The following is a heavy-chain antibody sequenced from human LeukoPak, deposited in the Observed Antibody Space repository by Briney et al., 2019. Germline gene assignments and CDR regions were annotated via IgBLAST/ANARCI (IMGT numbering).Heavy chain of an antibody. D-gene: IGHD3-22*01. CDR1: GYSISSGYY. J-gene: IGHJ3*02. Sequence: SETLSLTCAVSGYSISSGYYWGWIRQPPGKGLEWIGSIDHSGSVYYNPSLKSRITISVDTSKNQFSLKLRSVTASDTAVYYCARPVGLRITTRYDASDIWGQRTMVTVSS. CDR3: ARPVGLRITTRYDASDI. CDR2: IDHSGSV. V-gene: IGHV4-38-2*01.